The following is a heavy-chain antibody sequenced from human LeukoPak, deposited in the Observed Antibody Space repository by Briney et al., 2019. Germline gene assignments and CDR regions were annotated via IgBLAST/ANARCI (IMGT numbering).Heavy chain of an antibody. V-gene: IGHV1-2*02. CDR2: INPSTGGT. Sequence: ASVKVSCKTSGYTFTGYYIHWVRQAPGQGLEWMGWINPSTGGTNYAQKFQGRVTMTRDTSISTAYIELSRLRSDDTAVYYCSRDRYVDYLNYWGQGTLVTVSS. CDR1: GYTFTGYY. CDR3: SRDRYVDYLNY. J-gene: IGHJ4*02. D-gene: IGHD4-17*01.